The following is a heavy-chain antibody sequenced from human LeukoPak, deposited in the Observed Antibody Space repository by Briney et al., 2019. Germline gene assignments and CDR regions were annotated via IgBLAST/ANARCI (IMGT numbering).Heavy chain of an antibody. V-gene: IGHV5-51*01. D-gene: IGHD3-22*01. CDR3: ASTLDGYYYDSSGYYSLGY. Sequence: GESLKISCKGSGYSFTSYWIGWVRQMPGKGLEWMGIIYPGDSDTRYSPSFQGQVTISADKSISTAYLQWSSLKASDTAMYHCASTLDGYYYDSSGYYSLGYWGQGTLVTVSS. J-gene: IGHJ4*02. CDR2: IYPGDSDT. CDR1: GYSFTSYW.